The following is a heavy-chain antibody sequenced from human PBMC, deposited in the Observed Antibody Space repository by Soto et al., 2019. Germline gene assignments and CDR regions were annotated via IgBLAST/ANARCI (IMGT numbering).Heavy chain of an antibody. CDR1: GGSISSSSYY. CDR3: ARPNRGSTYYYDSSGPTDAFDI. CDR2: IYYSGST. D-gene: IGHD3-22*01. V-gene: IGHV4-39*01. Sequence: QLQLQESGPGLVKPSETLSLTCTVSGGSISSSSYYWGWIRQPPGKGLEWIGSIYYSGSTYYNPSLKSRVTIAVDTSKNQFSLKLSSVTAADTAVYYCARPNRGSTYYYDSSGPTDAFDIWGQGTMVTVSS. J-gene: IGHJ3*02.